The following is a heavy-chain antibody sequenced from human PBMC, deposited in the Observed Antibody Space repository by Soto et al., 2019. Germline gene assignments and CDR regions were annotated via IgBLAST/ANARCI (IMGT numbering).Heavy chain of an antibody. V-gene: IGHV1-18*01. CDR1: GYTFTSYG. CDR2: ISAYNGNT. CDR3: ARVTYYDFWSGYYNYYGMDV. J-gene: IGHJ6*02. D-gene: IGHD3-3*01. Sequence: ASVKVSCKASGYTFTSYGISWVRQAPGQGLEWMGWISAYNGNTNYAQKLQGRVTMTTDTSTSTAYMELRSLRSDDTAVYYCARVTYYDFWSGYYNYYGMDVWGQGTTVTVSS.